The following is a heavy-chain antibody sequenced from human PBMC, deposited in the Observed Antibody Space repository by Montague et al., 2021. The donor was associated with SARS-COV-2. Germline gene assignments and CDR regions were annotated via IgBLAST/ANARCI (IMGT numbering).Heavy chain of an antibody. CDR2: TYYRSKWYN. CDR3: ARGEVGIIMIVVAVPGWFDP. Sequence: CAISGDSVSSNSATWNWVRQSPSRGLEWLGRTYYRSKWYNDYAVSVRGRVTINPDTSKNQFSLQLNSVTVADTAVYYCARGEVGIIMIVVAVPGWFDPWGQGTLVTVSS. V-gene: IGHV6-1*01. J-gene: IGHJ5*02. CDR1: GDSVSSNSAT. D-gene: IGHD3-22*01.